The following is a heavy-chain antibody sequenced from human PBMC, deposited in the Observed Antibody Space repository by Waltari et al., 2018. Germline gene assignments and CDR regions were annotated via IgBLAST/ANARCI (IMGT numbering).Heavy chain of an antibody. CDR3: AKGRSSSGWHYYMDV. J-gene: IGHJ6*03. CDR2: VRYDGSNK. CDR1: GFTFSSYG. D-gene: IGHD6-19*01. Sequence: QVQLVESGGGVVQTGGSLRLSCAASGFTFSSYGMHWVRQAHGKGLEWVAFVRYDGSNKYYADSVKGRFTISRDNSKNTLYLQMNSLRTEDTAVYYCAKGRSSSGWHYYMDVWGKGTTVTVSS. V-gene: IGHV3-30*02.